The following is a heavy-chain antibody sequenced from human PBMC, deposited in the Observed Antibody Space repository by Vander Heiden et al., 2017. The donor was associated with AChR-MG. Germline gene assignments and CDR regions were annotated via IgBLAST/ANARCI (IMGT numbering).Heavy chain of an antibody. CDR2: IIPVLGNP. CDR1: GGTLTKHA. D-gene: IGHD3-10*01. V-gene: IGHV1-69*04. Sequence: QVQLLQSGPGVKKPGSSVKVSGKTSGGTLTKHAVTWLRQVRGQGPGWLGRIIPVLGNPNYAQKCQGRVAISADLSTDTVYMELSGLRDDETAVYFCAASLQPYRVRGFASFDSWGHGSEVTVSS. J-gene: IGHJ4*01. CDR3: AASLQPYRVRGFASFDS.